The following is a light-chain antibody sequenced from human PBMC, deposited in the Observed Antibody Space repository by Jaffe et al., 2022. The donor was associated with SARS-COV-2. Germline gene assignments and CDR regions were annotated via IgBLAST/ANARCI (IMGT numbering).Light chain of an antibody. CDR2: GVS. CDR3: QQYDDSPWT. J-gene: IGKJ1*01. V-gene: IGKV3-20*01. CDR1: QSVSNFY. Sequence: EIVLTQSPGTLSLSPGERATLSCRPSQSVSNFYLAWYQQKPGQAPRLLIYGVSSRATGIPDRFSGSGSGTDFTLTISRLEPEDFAVYYCQQYDDSPWTFGQGTKVEIK.